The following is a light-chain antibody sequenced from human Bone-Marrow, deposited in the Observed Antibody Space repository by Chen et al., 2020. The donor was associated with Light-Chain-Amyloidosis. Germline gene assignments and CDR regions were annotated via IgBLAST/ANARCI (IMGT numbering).Light chain of an antibody. J-gene: IGKJ2*01. CDR2: GAS. CDR3: QQTYSTPYT. V-gene: IGKV1-39*01. CDR1: QSISIY. Sequence: DIQMAQSPSSLSASVGDRVTITCRTSQSISIYLNWYQQKPGKAPKVLIYGASTLRGGVPSRFRGSGSETDFTLTISSLQPEDFASYYCQQTYSTPYTFGPGTKVEIK.